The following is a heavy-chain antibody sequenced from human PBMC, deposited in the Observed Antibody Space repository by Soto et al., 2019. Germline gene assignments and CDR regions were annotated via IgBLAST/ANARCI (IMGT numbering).Heavy chain of an antibody. V-gene: IGHV3-23*01. CDR1: GFTFSSYA. CDR2: ISGSGGST. CDR3: ARDGAPGRYDFWSGPDDAFDI. Sequence: GGSLRLSCAASGFTFSSYAMSWVRQAPGKGLEWVSAISGSGGSTYYADSVKGRFTISRDNSKNTLYLQMGSLRAEDTAVYCCARDGAPGRYDFWSGPDDAFDIWGQGTMVTVSS. D-gene: IGHD3-3*01. J-gene: IGHJ3*02.